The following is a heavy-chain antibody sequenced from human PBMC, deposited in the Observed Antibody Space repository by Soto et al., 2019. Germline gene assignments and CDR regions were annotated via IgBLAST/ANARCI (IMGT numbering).Heavy chain of an antibody. J-gene: IGHJ4*02. Sequence: GGSLRLSCAASGFTFSSYWMTWVRQAPGKGLEWVANIKQSGSETYYVDSVKGRFTISRDDAKNALYLQMNTLRAEDTAVYFCARGYNIDYWGQGTLVTVSS. CDR3: ARGYNIDY. CDR1: GFTFSSYW. V-gene: IGHV3-7*03. CDR2: IKQSGSET. D-gene: IGHD5-18*01.